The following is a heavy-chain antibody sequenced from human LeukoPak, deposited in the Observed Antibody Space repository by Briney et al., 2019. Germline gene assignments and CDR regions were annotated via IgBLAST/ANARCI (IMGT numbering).Heavy chain of an antibody. D-gene: IGHD6-19*01. J-gene: IGHJ4*02. CDR3: ASPESSGWSDY. V-gene: IGHV1-2*02. Sequence: ASVKVSCKTSGYTFTSYYLHWMRQAPGQGLEWMGWINPKNGGTNYAQKFQGRVTMTRDTSISTIYMELTRLTSDDTAVYYCASPESSGWSDYWGQETLITVSS. CDR1: GYTFTSYY. CDR2: INPKNGGT.